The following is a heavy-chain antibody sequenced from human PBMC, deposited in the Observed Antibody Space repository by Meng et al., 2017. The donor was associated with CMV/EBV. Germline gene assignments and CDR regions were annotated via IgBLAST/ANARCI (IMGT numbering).Heavy chain of an antibody. CDR1: GFTFSSYA. D-gene: IGHD3-3*01. CDR3: AKRPQGILEWLPGD. Sequence: GESLKTPCAASGFTFSSYAMSWVRQAPGKGLEWVPAISGSGGSTYYADPVKGRFTISRDNSKNTLYLQMNSLRAEDTAVYYCAKRPQGILEWLPGDWGQGTLVTVSS. CDR2: ISGSGGST. V-gene: IGHV3-23*01. J-gene: IGHJ4*02.